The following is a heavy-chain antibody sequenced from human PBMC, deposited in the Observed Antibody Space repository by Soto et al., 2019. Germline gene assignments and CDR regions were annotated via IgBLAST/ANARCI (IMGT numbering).Heavy chain of an antibody. V-gene: IGHV3-9*01. CDR2: FSWNSGNI. Sequence: LRLSCAASGFKFDDYAMHWVRQAPGKGLEWVAGFSWNSGNIGYADSVKGRFTISRDNAKNSLYLQMNSLRPDDTALYYSAKERDPGETSDGGQYFDHWGQGTLVTVSS. J-gene: IGHJ4*02. CDR3: AKERDPGETSDGGQYFDH. CDR1: GFKFDDYA. D-gene: IGHD3-16*01.